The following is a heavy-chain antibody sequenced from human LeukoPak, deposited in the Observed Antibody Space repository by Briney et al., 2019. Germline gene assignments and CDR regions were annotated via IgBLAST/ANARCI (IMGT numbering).Heavy chain of an antibody. D-gene: IGHD6-6*01. V-gene: IGHV3-49*04. J-gene: IGHJ6*02. CDR3: TRDLGYSSSSVGMDV. CDR2: IRSKAYGGTT. Sequence: GGSLRLSCTASGFTFGDYAMSWVRQAPGKGLEWVGFIRSKAYGGTTEYAASVKGRFTISRDDSKSIAYLQMNSLKTEDTAVYYCTRDLGYSSSSVGMDVWGQGTTVTVSS. CDR1: GFTFGDYA.